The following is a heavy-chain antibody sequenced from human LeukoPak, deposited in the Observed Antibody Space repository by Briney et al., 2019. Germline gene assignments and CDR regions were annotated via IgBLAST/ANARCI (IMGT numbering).Heavy chain of an antibody. D-gene: IGHD2-15*01. CDR3: ATRYCSGGSCPNYYYYYINV. CDR2: IITIFGTA. V-gene: IGHV1-69*05. J-gene: IGHJ6*03. Sequence: GASVKVSCKASGGTFSSYAISWVRQAPGQGLEWMGGIITIFGTAKYAQKFQGRVTMTRNTSISTAYMELSSLRSEDTAVYYCATRYCSGGSCPNYYYYYINVWGKGTTVTISS. CDR1: GGTFSSYA.